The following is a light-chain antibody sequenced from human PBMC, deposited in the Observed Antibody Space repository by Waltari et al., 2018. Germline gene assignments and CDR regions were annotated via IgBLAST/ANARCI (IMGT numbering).Light chain of an antibody. CDR2: YDS. CDR1: NIGSSS. J-gene: IGLJ1*01. CDR3: QVWHADIDPGV. V-gene: IGLV3-21*04. Sequence: SYVLTRPPSVSVAPRATARLTCGGDNIGSSSVHWYQQKPGQAPVLVIFYDSDRPSGIPARFSGSNSGNTATLTITSVEAGDEARYYCQVWHADIDPGVFGTGTEVTVL.